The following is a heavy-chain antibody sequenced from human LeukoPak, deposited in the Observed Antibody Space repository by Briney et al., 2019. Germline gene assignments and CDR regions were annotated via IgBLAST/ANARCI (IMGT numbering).Heavy chain of an antibody. CDR1: GFTFSSYS. Sequence: GGSLRLSCAASGFTFSSYSMNWVRQAPGKGLELVSSISSSSSYIYYADSVNARFTNSRDNAENSLFLQMNGLRAEDTAVYYCARARGIAVAGSYDYWGQGTLVTVSS. CDR3: ARARGIAVAGSYDY. V-gene: IGHV3-21*01. CDR2: ISSSSSYI. J-gene: IGHJ4*02. D-gene: IGHD6-19*01.